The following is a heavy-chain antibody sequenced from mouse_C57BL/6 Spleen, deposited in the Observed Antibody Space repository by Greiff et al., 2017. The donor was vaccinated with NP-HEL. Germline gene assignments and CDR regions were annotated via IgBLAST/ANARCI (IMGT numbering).Heavy chain of an antibody. CDR2: ISDGGSYT. J-gene: IGHJ4*01. CDR3: ARDPYYYGSSYGYAMDY. D-gene: IGHD1-1*01. Sequence: EVQLVESGGGLVKPGGSLKLSCAASGFTFSSYAMSWVRQTPEKRLEWVATISDGGSYTYYPDNVKGRFTISRDNAKNNLYLQMSHLKSEDTAMYYCARDPYYYGSSYGYAMDYWGQGTSVTVSS. V-gene: IGHV5-4*01. CDR1: GFTFSSYA.